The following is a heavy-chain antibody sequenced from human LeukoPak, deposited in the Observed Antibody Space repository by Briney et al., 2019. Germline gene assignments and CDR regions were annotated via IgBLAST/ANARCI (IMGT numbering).Heavy chain of an antibody. V-gene: IGHV3-53*01. CDR3: ARDSYCSSTSCYNDY. CDR1: GFTFSSYA. Sequence: GRSLRLSCAASGFTFSSYAMHWVRQAPGKGLEWVSVIYSGGSTYYADSVKGRFTISRDNSKNTLYLQMNSLRAEDTAVYYCARDSYCSSTSCYNDYWGQGTLVTVSS. CDR2: IYSGGST. J-gene: IGHJ4*02. D-gene: IGHD2-2*02.